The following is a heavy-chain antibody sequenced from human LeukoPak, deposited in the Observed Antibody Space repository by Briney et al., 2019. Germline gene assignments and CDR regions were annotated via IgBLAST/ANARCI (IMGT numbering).Heavy chain of an antibody. D-gene: IGHD4-17*01. CDR2: INPNSGGT. Sequence: ASVKVSCKASGYTFTGYYMHWVRQAPGQGLEWMGWINPNSGGTNYAQKFQGWVTMTRDTSISTAYMELSRLRSDDTAVYYYARAPVYGDYTFPFDYWGQGTLVTVSS. CDR3: ARAPVYGDYTFPFDY. CDR1: GYTFTGYY. V-gene: IGHV1-2*04. J-gene: IGHJ4*02.